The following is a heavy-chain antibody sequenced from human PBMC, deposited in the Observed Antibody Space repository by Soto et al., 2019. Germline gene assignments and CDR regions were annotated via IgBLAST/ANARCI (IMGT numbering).Heavy chain of an antibody. D-gene: IGHD4-17*01. J-gene: IGHJ6*02. Sequence: SVKVSCKASGFTFTISAVQGVRQSLLQGRDWIGWIVVGSGNTNYAQKFQERVTITRDMSTSTAYMELSSLRSEDTAVYYCAADLAYGGLNYYYYYGMDVWGQGTTVTVSS. CDR3: AADLAYGGLNYYYYYGMDV. CDR1: GFTFTISA. V-gene: IGHV1-58*01. CDR2: IVVGSGNT.